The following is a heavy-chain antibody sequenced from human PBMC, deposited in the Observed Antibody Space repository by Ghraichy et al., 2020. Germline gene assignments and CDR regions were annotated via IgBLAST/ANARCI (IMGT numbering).Heavy chain of an antibody. CDR2: IDNTGST. CDR1: GGSVSSDSYN. J-gene: IGHJ6*02. CDR3: AGESPYYGSGSYDSPPRSSGMDV. V-gene: IGHV4-61*01. D-gene: IGHD3-10*01. Sequence: SETLSLTCSVSGGSVSSDSYNWTWLRQPPGKGLEWIGFIDNTGSTKYNPSLKSRVTISVDTSKNLFSLKLTSVTAAASAVYYCAGESPYYGSGSYDSPPRSSGMDVWGQGTTVTVSS.